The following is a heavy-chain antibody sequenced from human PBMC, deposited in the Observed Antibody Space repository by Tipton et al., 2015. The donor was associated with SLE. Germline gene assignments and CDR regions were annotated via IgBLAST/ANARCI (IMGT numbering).Heavy chain of an antibody. CDR1: GGSFSGYY. D-gene: IGHD3-22*01. J-gene: IGHJ4*02. CDR2: INHSGST. Sequence: TLSLTCAVYGGSFSGYYWSWIRQPPGKGLEWIGEINHSGSTNYNPSLKSRVTISVDTSKNQFSLRLNSVTAADTAVYYCARRNFFASSGFPFWGQGTLVTVSS. CDR3: ARRNFFASSGFPF. V-gene: IGHV4-34*01.